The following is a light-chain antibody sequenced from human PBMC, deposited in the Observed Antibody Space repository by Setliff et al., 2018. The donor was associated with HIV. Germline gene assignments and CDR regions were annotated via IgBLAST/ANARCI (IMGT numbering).Light chain of an antibody. J-gene: IGLJ1*01. CDR1: SSDIGGYKY. CDR3: SSYTSSITLYV. Sequence: QSVLTQPASVSGPPGQSITISCTGTSSDIGGYKYVSWYQQHPGKAPKLMISDVTNRPSGVSSRFSGSKSGNTASLTISGLQAEDEADYYCSSYTSSITLYVFGTGTKVTVL. V-gene: IGLV2-14*03. CDR2: DVT.